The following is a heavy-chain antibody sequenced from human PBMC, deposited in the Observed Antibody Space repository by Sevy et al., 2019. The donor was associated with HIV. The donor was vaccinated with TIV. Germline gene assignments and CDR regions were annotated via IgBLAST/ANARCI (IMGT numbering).Heavy chain of an antibody. V-gene: IGHV3-33*01. D-gene: IGHD4-17*01. Sequence: GGSLRLSCAASAFNFSIYGMHWVRQAPDKGLEWVALIWYDGSNKYYADSVKGRFTISRDNSKSTLYLQMNSLRAEDTAVYYCARRRDYGNFDYWGQGTLVTVSS. J-gene: IGHJ4*02. CDR2: IWYDGSNK. CDR1: AFNFSIYG. CDR3: ARRRDYGNFDY.